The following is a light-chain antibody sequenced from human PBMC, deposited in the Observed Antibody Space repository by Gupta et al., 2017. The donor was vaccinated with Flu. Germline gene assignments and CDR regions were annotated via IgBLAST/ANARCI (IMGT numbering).Light chain of an antibody. J-gene: IGKJ1*01. Sequence: ETVLTQSPGTLSLSPGERATLSCRASQSVSSNYLAWYQQKPGQAPRVLIYGADSRATGIPDRFSGSGSGRDFTLTISRLEPEDFAVYFCQQYGSLLWTFGQGTKVEIK. CDR1: QSVSSNY. V-gene: IGKV3-20*01. CDR2: GAD. CDR3: QQYGSLLWT.